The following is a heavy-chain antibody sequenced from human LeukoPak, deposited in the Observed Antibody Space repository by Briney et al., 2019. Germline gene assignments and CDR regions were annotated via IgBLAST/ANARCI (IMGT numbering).Heavy chain of an antibody. CDR1: GFTFSSYA. CDR2: ISGSGGGT. CDR3: ARREFYYASYSMDV. Sequence: GGSLRLSCAASGFTFSSYAMSWVRQAPGKGLDWVSTISGSGGGTYYADSVRGRFTISRDNSKNTLYLQMNNLRAEDTAVYYCARREFYYASYSMDVWGHGTSVTVSS. D-gene: IGHD3-10*01. V-gene: IGHV3-23*01. J-gene: IGHJ6*02.